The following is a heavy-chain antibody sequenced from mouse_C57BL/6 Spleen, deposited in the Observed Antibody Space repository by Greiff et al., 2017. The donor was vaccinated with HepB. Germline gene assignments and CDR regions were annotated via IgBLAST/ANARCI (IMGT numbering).Heavy chain of an antibody. J-gene: IGHJ2*01. CDR3: ARETNWDGRNYFDY. Sequence: EVQGVESGGDLVKPGGSLKLSCAASGFTFSSYGMSWVRQTPDKRLEWVATISSGGSYTYYPDSVKGRFTISRDNAKNTLYLQMSSLKSEDTAMYYCARETNWDGRNYFDYWGQGTTLTVSS. D-gene: IGHD4-1*01. CDR1: GFTFSSYG. CDR2: ISSGGSYT. V-gene: IGHV5-6*01.